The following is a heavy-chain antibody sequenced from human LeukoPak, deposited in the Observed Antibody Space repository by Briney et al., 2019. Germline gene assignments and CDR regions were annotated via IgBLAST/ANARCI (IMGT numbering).Heavy chain of an antibody. V-gene: IGHV3-21*01. CDR3: ARFGRGFDY. D-gene: IGHD3-10*01. J-gene: IGHJ4*02. CDR1: GFTFSSYS. CDR2: ISSSSSYI. Sequence: GGSLRLSCAASGFTFSSYSMNWVRQAPGKGLEWVSSISSSSSYIYYVDSVKGRFTISRDNAKNSLYLQMNSLRAEDTAVYYCARFGRGFDYWGQGTLVTVSS.